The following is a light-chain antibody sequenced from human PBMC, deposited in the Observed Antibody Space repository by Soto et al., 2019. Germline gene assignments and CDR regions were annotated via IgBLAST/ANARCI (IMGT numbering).Light chain of an antibody. CDR2: AAS. J-gene: IGKJ1*01. CDR1: QGIRND. CDR3: LQHSTYPLT. Sequence: DIQMTQFPSSLSASVGDRVTITCRASQGIRNDLGWYQQKPGKAPKHLIYAASGLQSGVPSRFSGSGSGTQFTLAISSLQPEDSATFYCLQHSTYPLTFGQGTKVEIK. V-gene: IGKV1-17*01.